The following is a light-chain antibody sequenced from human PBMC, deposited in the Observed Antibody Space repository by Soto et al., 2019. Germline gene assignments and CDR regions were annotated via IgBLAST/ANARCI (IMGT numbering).Light chain of an antibody. CDR2: SDS. V-gene: IGLV1-44*01. J-gene: IGLJ2*01. CDR3: ASWDDSLNGHVV. CDR1: SSNIGSNT. Sequence: QSVLTQPPSASGTPGQRVAISCSGRSSNIGSNTVNWYQQFPGTAPKLLIYSDSQRPSGVPDRFSGSKSGTSASLAISGLQSEDEADYYCASWDDSLNGHVVFGGGTKLTVL.